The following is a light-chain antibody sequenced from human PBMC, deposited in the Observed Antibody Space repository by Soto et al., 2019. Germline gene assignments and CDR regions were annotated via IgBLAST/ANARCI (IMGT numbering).Light chain of an antibody. CDR1: QSVSRW. CDR3: QQYDTYFRYT. Sequence: DIQMTQSPSTLSASVGDRVTITCRASQSVSRWLAWYQQKPGKAPKILIYEASSLERGVPSRFSASGSGTEFTLTIGSLQPDDFANYYCQQYDTYFRYTFGQGTKLDIK. V-gene: IGKV1-5*01. J-gene: IGKJ2*01. CDR2: EAS.